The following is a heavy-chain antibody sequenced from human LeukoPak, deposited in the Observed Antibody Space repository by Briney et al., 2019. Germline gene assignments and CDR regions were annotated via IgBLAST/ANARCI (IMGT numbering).Heavy chain of an antibody. Sequence: GGSLRLSCAASGFTVSSNYISWVRQAPGKGLEWVSVIYSGGSTYYADSVKGRFTISRDNSKNTLYLQMNSLRAEDTAVYYCARGPSAYPKCFDYWGQGTLVTVSS. CDR1: GFTVSSNY. CDR3: ARGPSAYPKCFDY. J-gene: IGHJ4*02. D-gene: IGHD5-12*01. CDR2: IYSGGST. V-gene: IGHV3-66*01.